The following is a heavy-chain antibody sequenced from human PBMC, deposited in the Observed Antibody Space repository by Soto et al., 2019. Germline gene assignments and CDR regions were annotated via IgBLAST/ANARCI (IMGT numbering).Heavy chain of an antibody. D-gene: IGHD6-13*01. Sequence: QVQLVESGGGVVQPGRSLRLSCAASGFTFSSYGMHWVRQAPGKGLEWVAVIWYDGSNKYYADSVKGRFTISRDNSKNTLYLQMNSLRAEDTAVYYCASDGYSRGGYFDYWGQGTLVTVSS. CDR3: ASDGYSRGGYFDY. CDR1: GFTFSSYG. V-gene: IGHV3-33*01. J-gene: IGHJ4*02. CDR2: IWYDGSNK.